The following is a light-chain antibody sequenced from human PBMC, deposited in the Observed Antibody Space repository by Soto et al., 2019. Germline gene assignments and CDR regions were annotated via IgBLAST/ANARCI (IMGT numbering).Light chain of an antibody. CDR2: EAS. J-gene: IGLJ1*01. V-gene: IGLV2-18*01. CDR1: STDFVSYNR. CDR3: SLYTSENTYV. Sequence: HSVLTQPPSVSGSPGQSVTISCTGTSTDFVSYNRVSWYQQPPGTAPKLIIYEASNRPSGVPDRFSGSKSGNTAYLTISGLQAADGVDYYCSLYTSENTYVFGPGTKVTVX.